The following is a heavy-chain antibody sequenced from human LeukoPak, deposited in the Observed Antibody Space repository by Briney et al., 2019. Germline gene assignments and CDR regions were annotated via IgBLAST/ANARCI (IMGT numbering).Heavy chain of an antibody. CDR2: IYHSGST. J-gene: IGHJ3*02. CDR3: ARRIGAAFDI. CDR1: GYSISSGYY. Sequence: SETLSLTCAVSGYSISSGYYWGWIRQPPRKGLEWIGSIYHSGSTYYNPSLKSRVTISVDTSKNQFSLKLSSVTAADTAVYYCARRIGAAFDIWGQGTMVTVSS. V-gene: IGHV4-38-2*01.